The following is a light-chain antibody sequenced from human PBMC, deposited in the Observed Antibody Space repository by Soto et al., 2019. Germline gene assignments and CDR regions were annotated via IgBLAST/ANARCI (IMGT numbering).Light chain of an antibody. CDR3: QQYYSTPYT. CDR2: WAS. CDR1: QSVLYNSNSRNY. J-gene: IGKJ2*01. Sequence: DIVMTQSPDSLAVSLGERATINCKSSQSVLYNSNSRNYLAWYQHKPGQPPKLLFYWASTRESGVPDRFSGSGSGTDFTLTISSLQAEDVAVYYCQQYYSTPYTFGQGTKLEIK. V-gene: IGKV4-1*01.